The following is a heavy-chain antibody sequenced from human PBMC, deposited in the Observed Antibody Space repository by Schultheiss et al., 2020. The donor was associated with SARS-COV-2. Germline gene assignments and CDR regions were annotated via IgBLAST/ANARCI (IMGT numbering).Heavy chain of an antibody. Sequence: GESLKISCAASGFTFSDYYMSWIRQAPGKGLEWVSYISSSSSYTNYADSVKGRFTISRDNAKNSLYLQMNSLRAEDTAVYYCARDSCSSTSCYPYWYFDLWGRGTLVTVSS. J-gene: IGHJ2*01. D-gene: IGHD2-2*01. V-gene: IGHV3-11*05. CDR2: ISSSSSYT. CDR1: GFTFSDYY. CDR3: ARDSCSSTSCYPYWYFDL.